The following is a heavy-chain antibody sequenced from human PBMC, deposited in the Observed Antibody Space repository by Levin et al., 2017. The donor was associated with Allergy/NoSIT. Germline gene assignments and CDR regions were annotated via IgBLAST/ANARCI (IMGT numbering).Heavy chain of an antibody. Sequence: GESLKISCAASGFTFSSYSMNWVRQAPGKGLEWVSSISSSSSYIYYADSVKGRFTISRDNAKNSLYLQMNSLRAEDTAVYYCARESGHYDILTGYYYYFDYWGQGTLVTVSS. J-gene: IGHJ4*02. CDR1: GFTFSSYS. CDR2: ISSSSSYI. CDR3: ARESGHYDILTGYYYYFDY. D-gene: IGHD3-9*01. V-gene: IGHV3-21*01.